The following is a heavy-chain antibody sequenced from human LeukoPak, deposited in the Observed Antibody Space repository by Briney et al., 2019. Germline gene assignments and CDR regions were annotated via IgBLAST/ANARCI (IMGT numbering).Heavy chain of an antibody. Sequence: SQTLSLICAISGDSVSSNRAGWNWIRQSPSRGLEWLGRTYYRSKWYDGYAVSVKSRITINPDTSKNQFSLQLNSVTPEDTAVYYCARGDWISGFDPWGQGTLVTVSS. J-gene: IGHJ5*02. CDR2: TYYRSKWYD. CDR3: ARGDWISGFDP. D-gene: IGHD3/OR15-3a*01. V-gene: IGHV6-1*01. CDR1: GDSVSSNRAG.